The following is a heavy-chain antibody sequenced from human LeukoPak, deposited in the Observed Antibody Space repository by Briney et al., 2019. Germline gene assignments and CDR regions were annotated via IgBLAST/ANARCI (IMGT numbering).Heavy chain of an antibody. D-gene: IGHD2-2*01. Sequence: SETLSLTCTVSGGSISSYYWSWIRQPPGKGLEWIGYIYYSGSTNYNPSLKSRVTISVDTSKNQFSLKLSSVTAADTAVYYCARDHGTSSPFDYWGQGTLVTVPS. CDR3: ARDHGTSSPFDY. CDR2: IYYSGST. J-gene: IGHJ4*02. CDR1: GGSISSYY. V-gene: IGHV4-59*01.